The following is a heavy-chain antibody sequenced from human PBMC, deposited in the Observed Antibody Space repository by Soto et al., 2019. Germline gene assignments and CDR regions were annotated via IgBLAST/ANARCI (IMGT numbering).Heavy chain of an antibody. Sequence: QVHLVQSGAEVKKPGASVKVSCKGSGYAFTTYGITWVRQAPGQGLEGMGWISAHNGNTNYAQTPQGRVTVTRDTSPSTAYMELRSLRSAATAVYYCATGRYGDYWGQGALVTVSS. J-gene: IGHJ4*02. D-gene: IGHD1-1*01. V-gene: IGHV1-18*01. CDR3: ATGRYGDY. CDR2: ISAHNGNT. CDR1: GYAFTTYG.